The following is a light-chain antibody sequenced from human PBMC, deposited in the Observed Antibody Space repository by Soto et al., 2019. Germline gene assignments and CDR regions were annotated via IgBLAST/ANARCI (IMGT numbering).Light chain of an antibody. J-gene: IGKJ2*01. CDR2: GAS. CDR3: QQYDNWPYT. Sequence: EIVMTQSPATLSVSPGERATLSCRASQSVSSNLAWYQQKPRQAPRLLIYGASTRATGIPARFIGSGSGTEFTLTISSLQSEDFAVYYCQQYDNWPYTFGQGNKLEIK. V-gene: IGKV3-15*01. CDR1: QSVSSN.